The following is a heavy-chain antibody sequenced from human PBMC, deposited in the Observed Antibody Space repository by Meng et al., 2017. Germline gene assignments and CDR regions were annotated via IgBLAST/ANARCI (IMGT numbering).Heavy chain of an antibody. CDR1: GGTFSSYA. CDR2: INPKSGDT. J-gene: IGHJ4*02. D-gene: IGHD6-19*01. Sequence: QVQVVQSGAEGKKPGSSVKVACKASGGTFSSYAISWVRQAPGQGLEWMGRINPKSGDTHYAQRFQGRVTMTGDTSISTAYMELSGLRSDDTAMYYCARGLPAVAVDYWGQGTLVTVSS. V-gene: IGHV1-2*06. CDR3: ARGLPAVAVDY.